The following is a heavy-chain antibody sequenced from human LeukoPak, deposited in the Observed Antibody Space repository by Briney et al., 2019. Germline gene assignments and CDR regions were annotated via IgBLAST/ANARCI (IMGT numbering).Heavy chain of an antibody. Sequence: PGGPLRLSCAASGFTFSSYSMNWVRQAPGKGLEWVSYISSSSSSTIYYADSVKGRFTISRDNAKNSLYLQMNSLRAEDTAVYYCARGHAYCSGGSCPKLDYWGQGTLVTVSS. D-gene: IGHD2-15*01. CDR1: GFTFSSYS. CDR3: ARGHAYCSGGSCPKLDY. CDR2: ISSSSSSTI. J-gene: IGHJ4*02. V-gene: IGHV3-48*04.